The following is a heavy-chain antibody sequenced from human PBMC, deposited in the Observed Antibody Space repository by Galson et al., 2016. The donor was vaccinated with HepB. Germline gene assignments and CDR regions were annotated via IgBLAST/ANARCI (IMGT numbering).Heavy chain of an antibody. CDR2: ISGGGGLT. CDR1: GFTFGSHA. D-gene: IGHD1-14*01. J-gene: IGHJ3*02. Sequence: SLRLSCAASGFTFGSHAMTWVRQGPGKGLEWVSGISGGGGLTHYRHSVRGRFTISRDNSKNTLYLQMINLRAEDTAIYYWARCLQDITGDDAFDIWGRGTMVTVSP. CDR3: ARCLQDITGDDAFDI. V-gene: IGHV3-23*01.